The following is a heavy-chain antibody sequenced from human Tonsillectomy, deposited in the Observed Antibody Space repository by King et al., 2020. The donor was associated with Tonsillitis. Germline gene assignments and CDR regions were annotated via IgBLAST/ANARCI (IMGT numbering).Heavy chain of an antibody. CDR3: TRDYHDYGDYYGADY. V-gene: IGHV1-18*04. D-gene: IGHD4-17*01. CDR1: GYTFTSYG. J-gene: IGHJ4*02. Sequence: VQLVESGAEVKKPGASVKVSCKASGYTFTSYGISWVRQAPGQGLEWMGWISTYNGNTNYARKLQGRVTMTTDTSTRTAYMELTSLRFDDTAVYYCTRDYHDYGDYYGADYWGQGTLVTASS. CDR2: ISTYNGNT.